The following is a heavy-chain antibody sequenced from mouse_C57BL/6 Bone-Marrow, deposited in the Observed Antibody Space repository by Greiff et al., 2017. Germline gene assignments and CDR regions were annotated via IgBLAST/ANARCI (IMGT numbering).Heavy chain of an antibody. CDR2: IDPSDSYT. V-gene: IGHV1-50*01. Sequence: QVQLQQPGAELVKPGASVKLSCKASGYTFTSYWMQWVKQRPGQGLEWIGEIDPSDSYTNYNQKFKGKATLTVDTSSSTAYLQLSSLPSEDSAVYYCARWGMAPFDYWGQGTTLTVSS. D-gene: IGHD2-3*01. CDR3: ARWGMAPFDY. J-gene: IGHJ2*01. CDR1: GYTFTSYW.